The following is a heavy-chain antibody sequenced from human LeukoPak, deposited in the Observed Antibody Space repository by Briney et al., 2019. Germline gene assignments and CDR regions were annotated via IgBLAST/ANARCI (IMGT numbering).Heavy chain of an antibody. Sequence: PSETLSLTCSVSSGSMNSYYWSWIRQPPGKGLEWIGYISNSGSANYNLALKSPVTISLDTSKSQFSLKLSSVTAADTAVYYCARHVPGKRAYDIWGQGTMVTVSS. D-gene: IGHD2-2*01. J-gene: IGHJ3*02. CDR1: SGSMNSYY. V-gene: IGHV4-59*08. CDR3: ARHVPGKRAYDI. CDR2: ISNSGSA.